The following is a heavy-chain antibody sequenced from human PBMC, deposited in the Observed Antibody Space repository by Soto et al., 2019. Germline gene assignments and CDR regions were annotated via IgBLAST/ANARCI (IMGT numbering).Heavy chain of an antibody. D-gene: IGHD3-3*01. J-gene: IGHJ4*02. CDR3: ARENYDFWSGYYMGTGFDY. Sequence: SETLSLTCTVSGGSISSYYWIWIRQPPGKGLEWIGYIYYSGSTNYNPSLKSRVTISVDTSKNQFSLKLSSVTAADTAVYYCARENYDFWSGYYMGTGFDYWGQGTLVTVSS. V-gene: IGHV4-59*01. CDR1: GGSISSYY. CDR2: IYYSGST.